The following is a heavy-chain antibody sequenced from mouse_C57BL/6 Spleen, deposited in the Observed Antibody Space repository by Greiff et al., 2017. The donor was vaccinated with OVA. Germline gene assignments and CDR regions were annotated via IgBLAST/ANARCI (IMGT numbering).Heavy chain of an antibody. CDR2: IDPENGDT. V-gene: IGHV14-4*01. Sequence: EVQLQQSGAELVRPGASVKLSCTASGFNIKDDYMHWVKQRPEQGLEWIGWIDPENGDTESASKFQGKATITADTSSNTAYLQLSSLTSEDTAVYYCTTSGSSYRFAYWGQGTLVTVSA. CDR1: GFNIKDDY. D-gene: IGHD1-1*01. CDR3: TTSGSSYRFAY. J-gene: IGHJ3*01.